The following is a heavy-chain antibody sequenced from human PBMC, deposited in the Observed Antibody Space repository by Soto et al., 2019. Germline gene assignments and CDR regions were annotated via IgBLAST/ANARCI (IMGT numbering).Heavy chain of an antibody. CDR3: ARGVVVAATPVSWFDP. V-gene: IGHV1-69*13. CDR1: GGTFSSYA. J-gene: IGHJ5*02. CDR2: IIPIFGTA. Sequence: SVKVSCKASGGTFSSYAISWVRQAPGQGLEWMGGIIPIFGTANYAQKFQGRVTFTADESTSTAYMELSGLRSEDTAVYYCARGVVVAATPVSWFDPWGQGTLVTVSS. D-gene: IGHD2-15*01.